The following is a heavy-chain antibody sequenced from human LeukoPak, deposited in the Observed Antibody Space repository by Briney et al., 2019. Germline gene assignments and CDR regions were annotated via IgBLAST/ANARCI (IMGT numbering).Heavy chain of an antibody. CDR3: ATDRDNSDWQKRFDS. Sequence: GGSLRLSCAASEFTFSTYWMNRYRQAPGKGVEWGGNINQDASEINYVDSVRGRFTISRDNAKNSLHLQMNSLRAEDTAVYYCATDRDNSDWQKRFDSWGQGTLVTVSS. CDR2: INQDASEI. V-gene: IGHV3-7*01. CDR1: EFTFSTYW. D-gene: IGHD2-21*02. J-gene: IGHJ4*02.